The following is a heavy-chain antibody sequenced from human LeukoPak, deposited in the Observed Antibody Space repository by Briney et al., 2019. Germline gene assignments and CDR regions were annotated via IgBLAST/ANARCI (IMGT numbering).Heavy chain of an antibody. Sequence: GGSLRLSCATSGFTFNIYWMQWVRQVPGKGLVWVSRIDSNGGGATYADSVKGRFTTSRDNGNNTMYLQMNSLRAEDTAIYYCARAKYSSRWSLDYWGQGALVTVPS. J-gene: IGHJ4*02. CDR2: IDSNGGGA. CDR1: GFTFNIYW. D-gene: IGHD6-13*01. V-gene: IGHV3-74*03. CDR3: ARAKYSSRWSLDY.